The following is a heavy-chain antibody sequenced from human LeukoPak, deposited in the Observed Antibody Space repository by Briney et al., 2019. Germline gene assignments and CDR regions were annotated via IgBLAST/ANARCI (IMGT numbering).Heavy chain of an antibody. J-gene: IGHJ4*02. CDR3: AKDHYYDSSGYSLYFDY. D-gene: IGHD3-22*01. CDR1: GFTFSGYA. CDR2: ISGSGGST. V-gene: IGHV3-23*01. Sequence: GGSLRLSCAASGFTFSGYAMSWVRQAPGKGLEWVSAISGSGGSTYYADSVKGRFTISRDNSKNTLYLQMNSLRAEDTAVYYCAKDHYYDSSGYSLYFDYWGQGTLVTVSS.